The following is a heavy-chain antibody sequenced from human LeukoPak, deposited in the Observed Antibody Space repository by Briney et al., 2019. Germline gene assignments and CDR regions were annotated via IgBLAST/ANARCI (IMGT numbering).Heavy chain of an antibody. J-gene: IGHJ4*02. Sequence: GGSLRLSCAASGFTFSSYEMNWVRQAPGKGLEWVSYISSSGSTIYYADSVKGRFTISRDNAKNSLYLQMNSLRAEDTAVYYCARGVGSGYTSGWEFDYWGQGTLATVSS. CDR2: ISSSGSTI. V-gene: IGHV3-48*03. D-gene: IGHD6-19*01. CDR3: ARGVGSGYTSGWEFDY. CDR1: GFTFSSYE.